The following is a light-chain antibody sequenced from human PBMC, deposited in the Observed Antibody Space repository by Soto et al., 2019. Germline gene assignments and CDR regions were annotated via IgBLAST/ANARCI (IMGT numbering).Light chain of an antibody. V-gene: IGKV3D-20*01. Sequence: ETVFTQSPAALSVAPGERATLSCRASQSVNSNVAWYQKKPGLAPRLLIYDASYRANGIPDRFSGSGSGTDFTLTISRLEPEDFVVDYCQQYGSSSWTFGQGTKVDI. CDR1: QSVNSN. CDR3: QQYGSSSWT. CDR2: DAS. J-gene: IGKJ1*01.